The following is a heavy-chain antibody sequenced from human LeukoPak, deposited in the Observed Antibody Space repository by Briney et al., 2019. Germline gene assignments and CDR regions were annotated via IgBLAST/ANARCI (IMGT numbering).Heavy chain of an antibody. CDR3: ASSLVAARDAFDI. V-gene: IGHV5-51*01. CDR2: IYPDDSDT. J-gene: IGHJ3*02. CDR1: GYSFTNYW. D-gene: IGHD1-26*01. Sequence: GESLKISCKGSGYSFTNYWIGWVRQMPGKGLEWMGIIYPDDSDTRYSPSFQGQVTISADKSITTAYLQWSSLKASGTAIYYCASSLVAARDAFDIWGQGTMVTVSS.